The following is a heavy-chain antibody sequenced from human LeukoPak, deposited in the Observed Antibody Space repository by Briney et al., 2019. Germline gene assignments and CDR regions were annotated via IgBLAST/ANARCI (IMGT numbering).Heavy chain of an antibody. V-gene: IGHV4-4*07. CDR2: IFTSGNS. CDR1: GGSISSYY. Sequence: PSETLSLTCTVSGGSISSYYWSWLRQPAGKGLEWIGRIFTSGNSNYNPSLTSRVTISLDTSKDQFSLRLSSVTAADTAFYYCAREAATSGSTDWGQGTLVTVSS. CDR3: AREAATSGSTD. D-gene: IGHD3-10*01. J-gene: IGHJ4*02.